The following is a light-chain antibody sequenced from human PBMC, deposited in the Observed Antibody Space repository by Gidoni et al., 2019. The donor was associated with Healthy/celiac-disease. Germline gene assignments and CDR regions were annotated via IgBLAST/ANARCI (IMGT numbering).Light chain of an antibody. CDR3: QQYDNPSWGS. J-gene: IGKJ2*04. CDR2: DAS. V-gene: IGKV1-33*01. Sequence: DIQMTQSPSSLSASVGDRVTITCQASQDISNYLNWYQQKPGKAPKLLIYDASNLETGVPSRFSGSGSGTDFTFTISSLQPEDIATYYCQQYDNPSWGSFGQGTKLEIK. CDR1: QDISNY.